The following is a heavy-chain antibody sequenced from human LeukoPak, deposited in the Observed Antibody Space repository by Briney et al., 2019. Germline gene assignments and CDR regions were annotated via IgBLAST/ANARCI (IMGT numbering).Heavy chain of an antibody. CDR2: IYSGGST. Sequence: SGGSLRLSCAASGFTVSSNYMSWVRQAPGKGLEWVSVIYSGGSTYYADSVKGRFTIPRDNSKNTLYLQMNSLRAEDTAVYYCARHIWYSSGRFFDYWGQGTLVTVSS. CDR3: ARHIWYSSGRFFDY. CDR1: GFTVSSNY. J-gene: IGHJ4*02. D-gene: IGHD3-22*01. V-gene: IGHV3-53*01.